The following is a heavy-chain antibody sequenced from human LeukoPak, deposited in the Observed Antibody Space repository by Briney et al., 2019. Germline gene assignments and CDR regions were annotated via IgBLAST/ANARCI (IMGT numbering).Heavy chain of an antibody. V-gene: IGHV3-23*01. Sequence: PGGSLRLFCAASGFTFSSYAMSWIRQAPGKGLEWVSAISGSGGSTYYADSVKGRFTISRENSKNTVYLQMTSLRAEDTAVYYCAKEVRYFDLWGRGTLVTVSS. J-gene: IGHJ2*01. CDR3: AKEVRYFDL. CDR2: ISGSGGST. CDR1: GFTFSSYA.